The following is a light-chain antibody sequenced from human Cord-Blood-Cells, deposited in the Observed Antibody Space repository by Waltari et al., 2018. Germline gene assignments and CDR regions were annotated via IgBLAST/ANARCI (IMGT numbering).Light chain of an antibody. V-gene: IGLV3-1*01. J-gene: IGLJ2*01. CDR1: DLGDHY. CDR2: QDS. CDR3: QAWDSSTVV. Sequence: SYELTQPPSVSVSPGQTASITCSGDDLGDHYACCSQQKPGQSPVLVIYQDSKRPSGIPERFSGSNSGNTATLTISGTQAMDEADYYCQAWDSSTVVFGGGTKLTVL.